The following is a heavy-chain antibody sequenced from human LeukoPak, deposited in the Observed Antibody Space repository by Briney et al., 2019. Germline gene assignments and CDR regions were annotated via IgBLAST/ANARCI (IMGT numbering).Heavy chain of an antibody. CDR3: ASHCRGGSCYF. Sequence: GGSLRLSCAASGFTFSSYAMSWVRQAPGKGLEWVSAISGSGSSTYYANSVKGRFTISRDNSKNTLYLQVNSLRAEDTAVYYCASHCRGGSCYFWGQGTLVSVSS. V-gene: IGHV3-23*01. J-gene: IGHJ4*02. CDR1: GFTFSSYA. D-gene: IGHD2-15*01. CDR2: ISGSGSST.